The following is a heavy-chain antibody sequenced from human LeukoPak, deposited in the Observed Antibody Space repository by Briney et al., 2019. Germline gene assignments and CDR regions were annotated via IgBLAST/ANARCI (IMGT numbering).Heavy chain of an antibody. Sequence: GGSLRLSCAASGFTFSSYGMSWVRQAPGKGLEWVSGISGSGGNTYYADSVKGRFTISRDNSKNTLYLQMSSLRAEDTAVYYCAKRGTGYNQLDYWGQGTLVTVSS. CDR3: AKRGTGYNQLDY. CDR2: ISGSGGNT. J-gene: IGHJ4*02. V-gene: IGHV3-23*01. D-gene: IGHD3/OR15-3a*01. CDR1: GFTFSSYG.